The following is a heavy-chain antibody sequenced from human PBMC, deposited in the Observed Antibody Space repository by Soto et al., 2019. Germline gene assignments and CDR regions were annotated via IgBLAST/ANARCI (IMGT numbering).Heavy chain of an antibody. J-gene: IGHJ5*02. CDR1: GGSMSNYY. CDR2: IYNSGSI. V-gene: IGHV4-59*01. Sequence: SETLSLTCTVSGGSMSNYYWSWIRQPPGKGLEWIGYIYNSGSINYDPSLETRVTISVDTSKNQFFLRLTSVTAADTAVYYCARGWFWSGNFNWFDPWGQGTLVTVSS. D-gene: IGHD3-3*01. CDR3: ARGWFWSGNFNWFDP.